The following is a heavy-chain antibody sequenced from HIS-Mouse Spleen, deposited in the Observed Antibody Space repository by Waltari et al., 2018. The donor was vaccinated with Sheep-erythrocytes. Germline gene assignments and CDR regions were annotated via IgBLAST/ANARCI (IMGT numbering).Heavy chain of an antibody. J-gene: IGHJ4*02. CDR1: GYTFTGYY. CDR3: ARDPYYDFWSGYYAY. V-gene: IGHV1-2*02. Sequence: QVQLVQSGAEVKKPGASVKVSCKASGYTFTGYYKHWVRQAPGQGLEWMGWINPNSGGTNYAQKFQGRVTMTRDTSISTAYMELSRLRSDDTAVYYCARDPYYDFWSGYYAYWGQGTLVTVSS. D-gene: IGHD3-3*01. CDR2: INPNSGGT.